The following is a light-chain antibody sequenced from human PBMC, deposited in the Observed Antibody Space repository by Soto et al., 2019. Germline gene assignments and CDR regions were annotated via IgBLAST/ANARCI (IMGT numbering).Light chain of an antibody. Sequence: EIVLTQSPGSLSLSPGERATLSCRASQSVSNNYLAWYQQKPGQAPRLLIYGASSRATGIPDRFSGSGSGTDFTLTISRLEPEDFVVYFCQQYSSLPHTFGQGTKLEVK. V-gene: IGKV3-20*01. CDR2: GAS. CDR3: QQYSSLPHT. J-gene: IGKJ2*01. CDR1: QSVSNNY.